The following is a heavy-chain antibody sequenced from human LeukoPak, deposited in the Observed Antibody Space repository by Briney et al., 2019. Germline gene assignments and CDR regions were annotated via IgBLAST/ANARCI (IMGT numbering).Heavy chain of an antibody. D-gene: IGHD3-3*01. Sequence: SSETLSLTCTVSGGSISSGGYYWSWIRQHPGKGLEWIGYIYYSGSTYYNPSLKSRVTISVDTSKNQFSLKLSSVTAADTAVYYCARSGPWGGLHYDFWSGYDIENWFDPWGQGTLVTVSS. CDR1: GGSISSGGYY. J-gene: IGHJ5*02. CDR2: IYYSGST. V-gene: IGHV4-31*03. CDR3: ARSGPWGGLHYDFWSGYDIENWFDP.